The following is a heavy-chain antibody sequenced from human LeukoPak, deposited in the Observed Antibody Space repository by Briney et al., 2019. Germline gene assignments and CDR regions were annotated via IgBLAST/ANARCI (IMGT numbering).Heavy chain of an antibody. V-gene: IGHV3-48*03. CDR2: ISDSGTTI. CDR1: GFTFSSYE. J-gene: IGHJ4*02. Sequence: PGGSLRLSCTASGFTFSSYEMTWVRQAPGKGLEWVSFISDSGTTIYYADSVNGRFTISRDNAKNSLYLQMNSLRAEDTAVYYCAKDPPSYYYDSSGLPVFDYWGQGTLVTVSS. D-gene: IGHD3-22*01. CDR3: AKDPPSYYYDSSGLPVFDY.